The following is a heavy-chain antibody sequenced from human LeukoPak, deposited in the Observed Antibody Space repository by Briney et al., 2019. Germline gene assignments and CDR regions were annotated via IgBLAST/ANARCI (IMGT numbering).Heavy chain of an antibody. Sequence: ASVKVSCKVSGYTLTELSMHWVRQAPGKGLEWMGGFDPEDGETIYAQKFQGRVTMTEATSTDTAYMELSSLRSEDTAVYYCATARMTTVTDDAFDIWGQGTMVTVSS. CDR1: GYTLTELS. V-gene: IGHV1-24*01. D-gene: IGHD4-17*01. J-gene: IGHJ3*02. CDR3: ATARMTTVTDDAFDI. CDR2: FDPEDGET.